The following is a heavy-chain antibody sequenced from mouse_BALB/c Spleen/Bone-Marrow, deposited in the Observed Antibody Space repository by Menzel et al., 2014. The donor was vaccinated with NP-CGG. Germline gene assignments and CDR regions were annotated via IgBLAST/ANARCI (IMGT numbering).Heavy chain of an antibody. CDR3: AMGHYAMDY. J-gene: IGHJ4*01. CDR1: GYSITNGYY. V-gene: IGHV3-6*02. CDR2: ITYDGSS. Sequence: DVQLVESGPGLVNPSQSLSLTCSVTGYSITNGYYWNRIRQFPGNKLEWMAYITYDGSSDYNPSLKNRISITRDTSKNQFFLKLNSVTTEDTSTYYCAMGHYAMDYWGQGTSVTVSS.